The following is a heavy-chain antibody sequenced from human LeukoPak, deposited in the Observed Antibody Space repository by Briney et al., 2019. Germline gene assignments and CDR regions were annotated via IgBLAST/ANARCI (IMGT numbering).Heavy chain of an antibody. CDR2: IKQDGSEK. J-gene: IGHJ4*02. Sequence: GGSLRLSCAASEFTFSTYWMSWVRQAPGKGLEWVADIKQDGSEKYYVHSVKGRFTISRDNTKNSLYLQMNSLRAEDTALYYCAKDRGYYYDSSGYYPDWGQGTLVTVSS. CDR3: AKDRGYYYDSSGYYPD. V-gene: IGHV3-7*03. D-gene: IGHD3-22*01. CDR1: EFTFSTYW.